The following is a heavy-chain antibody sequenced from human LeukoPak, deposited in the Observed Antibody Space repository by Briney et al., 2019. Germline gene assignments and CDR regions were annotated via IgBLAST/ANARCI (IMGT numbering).Heavy chain of an antibody. CDR2: ISSSSSYI. D-gene: IGHD2-2*01. V-gene: IGHV3-21*01. CDR1: GFTFSSYI. Sequence: PGGSLRLSCAASGFTFSSYIMNWVRQAPGKGLEWVSSISSSSSYIYYADSVKGRFTISRDNAKNSLYLQMNSLRAEDTAVYYCARASRRYCSSTSCPAYWGQGTLVTVSS. CDR3: ARASRRYCSSTSCPAY. J-gene: IGHJ4*02.